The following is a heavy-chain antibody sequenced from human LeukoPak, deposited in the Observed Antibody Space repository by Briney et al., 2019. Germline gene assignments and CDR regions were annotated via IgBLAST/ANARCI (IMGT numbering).Heavy chain of an antibody. Sequence: PGGSLRLSCAASGFTFSSYEMNWVRQAPGKGLEWVSYISTSGSTIYNADSVKGRFTISRDNAKNSLYLQMNSLRVEDTAVYYCARVYGSGSYVYYFDYWGQGTLVTVSS. CDR3: ARVYGSGSYVYYFDY. CDR1: GFTFSSYE. V-gene: IGHV3-48*03. D-gene: IGHD3-10*01. J-gene: IGHJ4*02. CDR2: ISTSGSTI.